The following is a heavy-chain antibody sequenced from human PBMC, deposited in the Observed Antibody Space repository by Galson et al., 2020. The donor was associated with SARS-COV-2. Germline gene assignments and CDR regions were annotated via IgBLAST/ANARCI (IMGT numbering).Heavy chain of an antibody. Sequence: LSLTCAASGYTFANYAMHWVRQPPGKGLEWVSLITCDRDNTYYAESLQGRFTIPRDNSKNSLYLQMNSLRPEDTDLYDCAKEWDTGFDSGGQGTLVTVSS. CDR3: AKEWDTGFDS. V-gene: IGHV3-43D*03. J-gene: IGHJ4*02. D-gene: IGHD2-8*02. CDR1: GYTFANYA. CDR2: ITCDRDNT.